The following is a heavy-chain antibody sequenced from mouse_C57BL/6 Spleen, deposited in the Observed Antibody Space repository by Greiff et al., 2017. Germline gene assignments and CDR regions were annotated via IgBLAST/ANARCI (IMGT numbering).Heavy chain of an antibody. CDR3: ARSILLRSYYYAMDY. CDR2: IHPNSGST. CDR1: GYTFTSYW. V-gene: IGHV1-64*01. D-gene: IGHD1-1*01. Sequence: QVQLQQPGAELVKPGASVKLSCKASGYTFTSYWMHWVKQRPGQGLEWIGMIHPNSGSTNYNEKFKSKAKLTVDKSSSTSYMQLSSLTSEDSAVYYCARSILLRSYYYAMDYWGQGTSVTVSS. J-gene: IGHJ4*01.